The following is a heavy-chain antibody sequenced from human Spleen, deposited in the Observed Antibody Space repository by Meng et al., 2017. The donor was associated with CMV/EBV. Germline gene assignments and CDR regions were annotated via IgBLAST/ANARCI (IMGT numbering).Heavy chain of an antibody. CDR2: IRSTSSTI. CDR3: ASLDAFDI. V-gene: IGHV3-48*04. CDR1: GFTFSSYS. J-gene: IGHJ3*02. Sequence: GGSLRLSCAASGFTFSSYSMNWVRQAPGKGLEWVSYIRSTSSTIYYADSVKGRFTIFRDNAKNSLYLQMNSLRAEDTAVYYCASLDAFDIWGQGTMVTVSS.